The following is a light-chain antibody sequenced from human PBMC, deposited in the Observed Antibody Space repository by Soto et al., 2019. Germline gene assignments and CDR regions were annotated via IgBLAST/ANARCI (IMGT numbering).Light chain of an antibody. Sequence: EIVFTQSPGTLSLSPGERAILSCRASQSVSNNYLAWYQQKPGQARKILIYGASNRATGIPHRFSGSGSGTDLTLTISSLEPEDFAVYYCQHYGDSPPFTFGPGTKVDIK. V-gene: IGKV3-20*01. J-gene: IGKJ3*01. CDR2: GAS. CDR1: QSVSNNY. CDR3: QHYGDSPPFT.